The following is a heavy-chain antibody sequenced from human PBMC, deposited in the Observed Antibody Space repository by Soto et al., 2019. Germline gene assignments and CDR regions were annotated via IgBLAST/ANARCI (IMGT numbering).Heavy chain of an antibody. D-gene: IGHD1-26*01. CDR1: GFTFSNYG. J-gene: IGHJ1*01. Sequence: QVQLVESGGGVVQPGRSLRLSCAASGFTFSNYGMHWVRQAPGKGPEWVAIMSYDGSNQYYGDSVQGRFTISRDNSRDTLYLQLNSLRVEDTAVYYCAKAPIARSTTWYFQHWGQGTLVTVSS. CDR2: MSYDGSNQ. CDR3: AKAPIARSTTWYFQH. V-gene: IGHV3-30*18.